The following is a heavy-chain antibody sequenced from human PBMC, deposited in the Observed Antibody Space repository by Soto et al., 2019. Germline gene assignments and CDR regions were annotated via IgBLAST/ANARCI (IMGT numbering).Heavy chain of an antibody. CDR3: AKLRDGSGSYFYPFDY. J-gene: IGHJ4*02. CDR2: VSGSGGST. CDR1: GFTFSSYA. Sequence: EVQLLESWGGLVQPGGSLRLSCAASGFTFSSYAMSWGRQAPGKGLEWVSAVSGSGGSTYYADSVKGRFTISRDNSKKTLYLQMHSLSAEDTAVSYCAKLRDGSGSYFYPFDYWGQGTLVTVSS. V-gene: IGHV3-23*01. D-gene: IGHD3-10*01.